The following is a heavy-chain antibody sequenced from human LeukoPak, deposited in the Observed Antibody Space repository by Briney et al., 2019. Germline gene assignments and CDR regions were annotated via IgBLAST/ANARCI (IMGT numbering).Heavy chain of an antibody. CDR3: ARDGGSTGWYFGY. CDR2: INHSGST. CDR1: GGSFSGYY. V-gene: IGHV4-34*01. Sequence: PSETLSLTCAVYGGSFSGYYWSWIRQPPGKGLEWIGEINHSGSTNYNPSLKSRVTISVDTSKNQFSLKLSSVTAADTAVYFCARDGGSTGWYFGYWGQGTLVTVSS. J-gene: IGHJ4*02. D-gene: IGHD6-19*01.